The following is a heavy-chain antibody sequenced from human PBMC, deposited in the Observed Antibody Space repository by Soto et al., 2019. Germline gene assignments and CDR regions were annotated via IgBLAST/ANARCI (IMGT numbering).Heavy chain of an antibody. CDR3: ARDIRYCSSTSCYGYSSSWYLSSGFDP. J-gene: IGHJ5*02. CDR2: INPSGGST. Sequence: GASVKVSCKASGYTFTSYYMHWVRQAPGQGLEWMGIINPSGGSTSYAQKFQGRVTMTRDTSTSTVYMELSSLRSEDTAVYYCARDIRYCSSTSCYGYSSSWYLSSGFDPWGQGTLVTVSS. D-gene: IGHD2-2*01. CDR1: GYTFTSYY. V-gene: IGHV1-46*03.